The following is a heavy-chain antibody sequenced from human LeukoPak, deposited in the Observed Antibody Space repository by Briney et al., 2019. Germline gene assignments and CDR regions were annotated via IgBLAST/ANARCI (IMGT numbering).Heavy chain of an antibody. CDR2: ISTSGST. CDR1: GGSFSGYY. Sequence: SETLSLTCAVYGGSFSGYYWSWLRQPAGKGLESIGHISTSGSTNYNPSLKSRVTISVDTSKNQFSLKLSSVTAADTAVYYCARDDGGAVAGFDYWGQGTLVTVSS. V-gene: IGHV4-4*07. D-gene: IGHD6-19*01. CDR3: ARDDGGAVAGFDY. J-gene: IGHJ4*02.